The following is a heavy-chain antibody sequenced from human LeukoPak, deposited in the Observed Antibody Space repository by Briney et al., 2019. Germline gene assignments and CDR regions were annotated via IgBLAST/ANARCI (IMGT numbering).Heavy chain of an antibody. CDR3: ARGNLWDYRRYYYYMDV. J-gene: IGHJ6*03. D-gene: IGHD4-11*01. CDR1: GGSISSGRYY. Sequence: SETLSLTCTVSGGSISSGRYYWSWIRQPPGKGLEWIGEINHRGSTNYNPSLKSRVTISVDTSKNQFSLRLNSVTAADTAVYYCARGNLWDYRRYYYYMDVWGKGTTVTVSS. V-gene: IGHV4-39*07. CDR2: INHRGST.